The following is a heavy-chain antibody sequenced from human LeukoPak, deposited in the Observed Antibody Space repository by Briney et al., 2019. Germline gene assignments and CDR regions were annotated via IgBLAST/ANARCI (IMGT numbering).Heavy chain of an antibody. CDR2: IYYSGSN. D-gene: IGHD3-22*01. V-gene: IGHV4-59*01. CDR3: ARGGYGPFDY. J-gene: IGHJ4*02. Sequence: SETLSLTCTVSGVSISSYYWSWIRQPPGKGLEWMGDIYYSGSNNYNPSLKSRVTISVDTSKNQFSLKLSSVTAGDTAVYYCARGGYGPFDYWGQGTLVTVSS. CDR1: GVSISSYY.